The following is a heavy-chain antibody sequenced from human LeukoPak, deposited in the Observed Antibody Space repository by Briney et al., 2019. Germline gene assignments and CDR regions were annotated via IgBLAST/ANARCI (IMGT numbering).Heavy chain of an antibody. CDR2: INQDGSGK. D-gene: IGHD1-26*01. CDR1: GFTVSSNY. V-gene: IGHV3-7*05. CDR3: ARPEVGAPY. J-gene: IGHJ4*02. Sequence: GGSLRLSCAASGFTVSSNYMSWVRQAPGKGLEWVANINQDGSGKYYVDSVKGRFTISRDNAKNSLYLQMNTLRAEDTAVYYCARPEVGAPYWGQGTLVTVSS.